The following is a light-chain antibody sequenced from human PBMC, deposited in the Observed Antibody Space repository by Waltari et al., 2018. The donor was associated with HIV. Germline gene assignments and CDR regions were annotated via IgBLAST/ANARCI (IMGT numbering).Light chain of an antibody. CDR2: AAS. V-gene: IGKV1-9*01. CDR1: QGISNF. Sequence: DIQLTQSPSFLSASVGARVTITCRASQGISNFLAWYQQTPGKAPKLLIYAASTLQSGVPLRFRGSGSGTEFTLTISSLQPEDSATYYCQQLNSYPPTFGQGTKVEIK. CDR3: QQLNSYPPT. J-gene: IGKJ1*01.